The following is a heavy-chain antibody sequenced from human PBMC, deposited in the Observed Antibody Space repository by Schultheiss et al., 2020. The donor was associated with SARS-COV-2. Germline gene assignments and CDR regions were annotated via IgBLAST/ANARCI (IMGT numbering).Heavy chain of an antibody. V-gene: IGHV1-58*02. CDR3: ARSEYGVSSAFDM. CDR2: IVVGSGNT. Sequence: KISCKASGFTFTSSAMQWVRQARGQRLEWIGWIVVGSGNTNYAQKFQERVTITRDMSTSTAYMELSSLRSEDTAVYYCARSEYGVSSAFDMWGQGTMVTVSS. J-gene: IGHJ3*02. CDR1: GFTFTSSA. D-gene: IGHD6-6*01.